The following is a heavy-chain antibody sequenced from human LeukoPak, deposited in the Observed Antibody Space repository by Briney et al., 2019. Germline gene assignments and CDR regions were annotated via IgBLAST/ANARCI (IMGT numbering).Heavy chain of an antibody. Sequence: SETLSLTCAVYGGSFSGYYWSWIRQPPGKGLEWIGEINHSGSTNYNPSLKSRVTISVDTSKNQFPLKLSSVTVADTAVYYCARAGYCSGGSCYSVGAFDIWGQGTMVTVSS. V-gene: IGHV4-34*01. D-gene: IGHD2-15*01. CDR2: INHSGST. J-gene: IGHJ3*02. CDR1: GGSFSGYY. CDR3: ARAGYCSGGSCYSVGAFDI.